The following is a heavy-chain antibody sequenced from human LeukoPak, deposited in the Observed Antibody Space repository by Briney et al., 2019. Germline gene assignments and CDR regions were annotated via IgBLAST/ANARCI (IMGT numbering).Heavy chain of an antibody. CDR1: GYTFTGYY. CDR3: ARDYYGSGSYYQWGFDY. CDR2: INPNSGGT. Sequence: GASVKVSCKASGYTFTGYYMHWVRQAPGQGLEWMGWINPNSGGTNYARKFQGRVTMTRDTSISTAYMELSRLRSDDTAVYYCARDYYGSGSYYQWGFDYWGQGTLVTVSS. D-gene: IGHD3-10*01. J-gene: IGHJ4*02. V-gene: IGHV1-2*02.